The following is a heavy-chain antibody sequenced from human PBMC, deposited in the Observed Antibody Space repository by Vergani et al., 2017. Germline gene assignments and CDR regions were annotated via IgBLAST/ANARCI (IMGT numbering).Heavy chain of an antibody. V-gene: IGHV2-26*01. CDR1: GFSLSNARMG. J-gene: IGHJ4*02. Sequence: QVTLKESGPVLVKPTETLTLTCTVSGFSLSNARMGVSWIRQPPGKALEWLAHIFSNDEKSYSTSLKSRLTISKDTSKSQVVLTMTNMDPVDTATYYCVRIRYSGYDYYFDYWGQGTLVTVSS. CDR2: IFSNDEK. CDR3: VRIRYSGYDYYFDY. D-gene: IGHD5-12*01.